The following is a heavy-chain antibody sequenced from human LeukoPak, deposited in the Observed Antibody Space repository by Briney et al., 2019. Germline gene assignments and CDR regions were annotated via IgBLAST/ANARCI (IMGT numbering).Heavy chain of an antibody. D-gene: IGHD2-2*01. V-gene: IGHV3-23*01. CDR2: ISGRGDTT. J-gene: IGHJ3*01. CDR1: GFTFSHYA. CDR3: ATDRRTLDAFDV. Sequence: GGSLRLSCAASGFTFSHYAMSWVRQAPGRGLEWVSGISGRGDTTYYADSVKGRFTISRDNSKNTLYLQMNSLTTEDTAVYYCATDRRTLDAFDVWGQGTMVTVSS.